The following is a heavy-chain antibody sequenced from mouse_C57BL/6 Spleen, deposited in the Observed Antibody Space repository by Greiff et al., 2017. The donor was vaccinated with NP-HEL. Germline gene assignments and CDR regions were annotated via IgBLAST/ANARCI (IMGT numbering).Heavy chain of an antibody. CDR2: IRLKSDNYAT. CDR1: GFTFSNYW. CDR3: TGRPFAY. V-gene: IGHV6-3*01. Sequence: EVKVEESGGGLVQPGGSMKLSCVASGFTFSNYWMNWVRQSPEKGLEWVAQIRLKSDNYATHYAESVKGRFTISRDDSKSSVYLQMNNLRAEDTGIYYCTGRPFAYWGQGTLVTVSA. J-gene: IGHJ3*01.